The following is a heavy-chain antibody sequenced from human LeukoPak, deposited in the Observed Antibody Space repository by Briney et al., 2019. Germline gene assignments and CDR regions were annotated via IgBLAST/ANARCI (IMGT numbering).Heavy chain of an antibody. CDR2: IYSGGST. D-gene: IGHD5-18*01. J-gene: IGHJ4*02. V-gene: IGHV3-53*01. Sequence: GGSLRLSCAASGFTVSSNYMSWVRQAPGQGLEWVSVIYSGGSTYYADSVKGRFTISRDNSKNTLYLQMNSLRAEDTAVYYCARVRGYSYGVFDYWGQGTLVTVSS. CDR3: ARVRGYSYGVFDY. CDR1: GFTVSSNY.